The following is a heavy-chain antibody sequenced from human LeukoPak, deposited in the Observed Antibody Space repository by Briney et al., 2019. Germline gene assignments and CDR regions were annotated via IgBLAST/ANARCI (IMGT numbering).Heavy chain of an antibody. CDR3: ARDSGSTPYYFDY. J-gene: IGHJ4*02. CDR1: GYTFTGYY. V-gene: IGHV1-2*02. CDR2: INPNSGGT. D-gene: IGHD5-12*01. Sequence: ASVKVSCKASGYTFTGYYMHWVRQAPGQGLEWMGWINPNSGGTNYAQKLQGRVTMTTDTSTSTAYMELRSLRSDDTAVYYCARDSGSTPYYFDYWGQGTLVTVSS.